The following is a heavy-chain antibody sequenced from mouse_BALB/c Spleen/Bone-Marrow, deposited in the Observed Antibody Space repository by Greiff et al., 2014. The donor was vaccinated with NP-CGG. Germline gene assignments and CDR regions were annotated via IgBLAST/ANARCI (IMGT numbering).Heavy chain of an antibody. Sequence: EVMLVESGAELVKPGASVKLSCTASGFNIKDTYMHWVKQRPGQGLEWIGRIDPANGNTKYDPKFQGKATITADTSSNTAYLQLSSLTSEDTAVYYCARWEYYAMDYWGQGTSVTVSS. J-gene: IGHJ4*01. CDR1: GFNIKDTY. CDR3: ARWEYYAMDY. D-gene: IGHD4-1*01. CDR2: IDPANGNT. V-gene: IGHV14-3*02.